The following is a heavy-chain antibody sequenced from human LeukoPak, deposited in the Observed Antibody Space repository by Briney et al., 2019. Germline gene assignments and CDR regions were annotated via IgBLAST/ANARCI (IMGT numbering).Heavy chain of an antibody. J-gene: IGHJ3*02. V-gene: IGHV1-8*01. CDR1: GYTFTSYD. Sequence: ASVKVSCKASGYTFTSYDINWVRQATGQGLEWMGWMNPNSGNTGYAQKFQGRVTMTRNTSISTAYMELSSLRSEDTAVYYCARGADYYDSSGYYPDAFDIWGQGTMVTVSS. CDR3: ARGADYYDSSGYYPDAFDI. CDR2: MNPNSGNT. D-gene: IGHD3-22*01.